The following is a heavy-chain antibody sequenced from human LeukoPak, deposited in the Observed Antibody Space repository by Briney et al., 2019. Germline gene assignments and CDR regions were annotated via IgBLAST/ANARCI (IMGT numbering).Heavy chain of an antibody. V-gene: IGHV3-21*04. CDR1: GFTFSSYS. CDR3: AKRGSSGYSSYYMDV. CDR2: ISSSSSYI. D-gene: IGHD3-22*01. Sequence: GGSLRLSCAASGFTFSSYSMNWVRQAPGKGLEWVSSISSSSSYIYYADSVKGRFTISRDNSKNTLYLQMNSLRAEDTAVYYCAKRGSSGYSSYYMDVWGKGTTVTISS. J-gene: IGHJ6*03.